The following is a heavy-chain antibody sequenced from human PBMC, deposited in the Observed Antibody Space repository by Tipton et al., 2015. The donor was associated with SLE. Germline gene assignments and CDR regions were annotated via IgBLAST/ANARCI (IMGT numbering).Heavy chain of an antibody. D-gene: IGHD2-2*01. CDR2: IYTRGST. CDR1: GDSISSGTYY. V-gene: IGHV4-61*02. Sequence: TLSLTCTVSGDSISSGTYYWSWIRQPAGKGLEWIGRIYTRGSTNSNPSLKSRVTISVDTSKNQFSLKLSSVTAADTAVYYCAREVPGATSYYYYMDVWGKGTTVTISS. J-gene: IGHJ6*03. CDR3: AREVPGATSYYYYMDV.